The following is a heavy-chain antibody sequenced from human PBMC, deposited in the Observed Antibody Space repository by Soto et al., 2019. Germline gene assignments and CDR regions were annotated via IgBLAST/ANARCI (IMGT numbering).Heavy chain of an antibody. Sequence: GGSLRLSCAASGFTFSGSAMHWVRQASGKGLEWVGRIRSKADSYATAYAASVKGRFTISRDDSKNTAYLQMNSLKVDDTAVYYCTTQPYYYDYVWGSYHGGMYVWGQGTTVTVSS. D-gene: IGHD3-16*02. J-gene: IGHJ6*02. CDR1: GFTFSGSA. CDR3: TTQPYYYDYVWGSYHGGMYV. V-gene: IGHV3-73*01. CDR2: IRSKADSYAT.